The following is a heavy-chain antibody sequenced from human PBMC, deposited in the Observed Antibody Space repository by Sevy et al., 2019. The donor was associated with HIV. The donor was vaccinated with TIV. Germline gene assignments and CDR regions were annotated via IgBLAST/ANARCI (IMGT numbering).Heavy chain of an antibody. V-gene: IGHV1-2*02. CDR3: ATSRPDYDFWSGYSAYYFYY. CDR1: GYTFTGYY. CDR2: INPNSGGT. D-gene: IGHD3-3*01. J-gene: IGHJ4*02. Sequence: ASVKVSCKASGYTFTGYYMHWVRQAPGQGLEWMGWINPNSGGTNYAQKFQGRVTMTRDTSISTAYMELSRLRSDDTAVYYCATSRPDYDFWSGYSAYYFYYWGQGTLVTVSS.